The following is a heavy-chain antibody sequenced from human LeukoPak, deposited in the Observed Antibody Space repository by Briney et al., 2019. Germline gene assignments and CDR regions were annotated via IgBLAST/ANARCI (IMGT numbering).Heavy chain of an antibody. Sequence: SETLSLTCTVSGGSINGCYWSWFRQPPGKGLEWFGWIHSSGSTEDNPSLKSRVTMSIDTSKSQISLKLYSVTAADTAVYYCVREGYDSSGYYLDSWGQGTLVTVSS. CDR2: IHSSGST. D-gene: IGHD3-22*01. J-gene: IGHJ4*02. CDR3: VREGYDSSGYYLDS. V-gene: IGHV4-59*01. CDR1: GGSINGCY.